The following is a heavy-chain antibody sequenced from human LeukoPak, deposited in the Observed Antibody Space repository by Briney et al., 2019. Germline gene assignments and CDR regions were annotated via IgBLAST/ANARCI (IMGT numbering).Heavy chain of an antibody. CDR1: GGTFSSYA. Sequence: ASVKVSCKASGGTFSSYAISWVRQAPGQGLEWMGGIIPIFGTANYAQKFQGRVTITADESTSTAYMELSSLRSEDTAVYYFARGLGYCSGGSCYGRYFDYWGQGTLDTVSS. J-gene: IGHJ4*02. CDR3: ARGLGYCSGGSCYGRYFDY. CDR2: IIPIFGTA. D-gene: IGHD2-15*01. V-gene: IGHV1-69*13.